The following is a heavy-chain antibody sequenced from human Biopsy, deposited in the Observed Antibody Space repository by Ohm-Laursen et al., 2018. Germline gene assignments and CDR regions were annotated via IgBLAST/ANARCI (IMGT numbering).Heavy chain of an antibody. CDR1: GFTFSRSA. CDR3: ASRPNCGGDCSSGFDY. J-gene: IGHJ4*02. V-gene: IGHV1-58*02. D-gene: IGHD2-21*02. CDR2: IVVGGGNT. Sequence: SVKVSCKASGFTFSRSAMQWVRRARGQRLEWIGWIVVGGGNTNYAQKFQERVTITRDMSTSTAYMELSSLRSEDTAVYYCASRPNCGGDCSSGFDYWGQGTLVTVSS.